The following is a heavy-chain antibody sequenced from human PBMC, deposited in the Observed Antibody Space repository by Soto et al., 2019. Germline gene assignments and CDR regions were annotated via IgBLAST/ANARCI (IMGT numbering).Heavy chain of an antibody. D-gene: IGHD3-22*01. J-gene: IGHJ4*02. CDR3: TTDPPEGDSGGYYYFDY. CDR2: IKSKTDGGTT. CDR1: GFTFNNAW. Sequence: EVQLVESGGGLVKPGGSLRLSCAASGFTFNNAWMSWVRQAPGKGLEWVGRIKSKTDGGTTDYVAPVKGRFTISRDDSKNTLYLQMNSLKIEDTAVYYCTTDPPEGDSGGYYYFDYWGQGTLVTVSS. V-gene: IGHV3-15*01.